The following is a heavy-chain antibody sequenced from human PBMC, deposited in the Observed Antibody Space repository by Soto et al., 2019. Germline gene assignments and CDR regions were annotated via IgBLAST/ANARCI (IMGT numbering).Heavy chain of an antibody. CDR3: ARVTTVTSFDY. V-gene: IGHV4-61*01. CDR2: IYYSGST. D-gene: IGHD4-4*01. CDR1: GGSVSSGSHY. J-gene: IGHJ4*02. Sequence: QVQLQESGPGLVNPSETLSLTCTVSGGSVSSGSHYWSWIRQPPGKGLEWLGYIYYSGSTNYNPSLKSRVTISLDTSKNQFSLKLSSVTAADTAVYYCARVTTVTSFDYWGQGTLVTVSS.